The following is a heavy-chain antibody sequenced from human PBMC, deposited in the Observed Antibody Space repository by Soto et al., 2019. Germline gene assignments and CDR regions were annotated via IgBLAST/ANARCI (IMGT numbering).Heavy chain of an antibody. V-gene: IGHV2-70*11. J-gene: IGHJ6*02. CDR1: GFSLSTSGMC. Sequence: SGPTLVNPTQTLTLTCTFSGFSLSTSGMCVSWIRQPPGKALEWLARIDWDDDKYYSTSLKTRLTISKDTSKNQVVLTMTNIDPVDTATYYCARLIVVVTATTYYYGMDVWGQGTTVTVSS. D-gene: IGHD2-21*02. CDR2: IDWDDDK. CDR3: ARLIVVVTATTYYYGMDV.